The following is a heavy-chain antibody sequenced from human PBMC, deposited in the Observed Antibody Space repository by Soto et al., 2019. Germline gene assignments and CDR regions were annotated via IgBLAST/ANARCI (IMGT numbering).Heavy chain of an antibody. V-gene: IGHV3-23*01. CDR1: GFTFSSYA. CDR3: AKGSAHGSPCYFDY. CDR2: ITGSGLST. Sequence: GGSLRLSCTASGFTFSSYAMSWVRQAPGKGLEWVSAITGSGLSTYHADSVKGRFTISRDNSENTLYLQMNSLRADDTAVYYCAKGSAHGSPCYFDYWGQGTLVTVSS. D-gene: IGHD6-25*01. J-gene: IGHJ4*02.